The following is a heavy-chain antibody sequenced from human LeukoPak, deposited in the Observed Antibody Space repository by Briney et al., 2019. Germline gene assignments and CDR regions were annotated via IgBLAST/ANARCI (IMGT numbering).Heavy chain of an antibody. CDR1: GFTFRDFG. D-gene: IGHD6-19*01. CDR3: ARAVSGSADP. J-gene: IGHJ5*02. Sequence: GGSLRLSCVGSGFTFRDFGIYWVRQAPGKGLEWVALIWYDGGNKYYADSVKGRFTVPRDNSKNTVFLQMNNLRGDDAAVYFCARAVSGSADPWGHGTLVTVSS. V-gene: IGHV3-33*07. CDR2: IWYDGGNK.